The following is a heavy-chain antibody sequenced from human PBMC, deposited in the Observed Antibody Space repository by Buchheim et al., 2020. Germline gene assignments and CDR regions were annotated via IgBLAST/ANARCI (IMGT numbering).Heavy chain of an antibody. Sequence: DVQLLQSGGGLVQPGGSLRLSCAASGFSFSTNAMSWVRQAPGRGLEWVSGIGGDGRSHYAASVQGRFTISRDSSKDTLYLQMNGLRVEDTATYYCAKDLHFWSGIDYWGQGAL. D-gene: IGHD3-3*02. V-gene: IGHV3-23*01. CDR1: GFSFSTNA. J-gene: IGHJ4*02. CDR2: IGGDGRS. CDR3: AKDLHFWSGIDY.